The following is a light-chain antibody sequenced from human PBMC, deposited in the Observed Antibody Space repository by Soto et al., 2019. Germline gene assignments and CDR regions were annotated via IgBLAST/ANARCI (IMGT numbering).Light chain of an antibody. Sequence: ERVMTQSPATLSVSPGERATLSCRASQTVGINLAWYQQKPGQAPRLLIYDASTRATGIPARFSGSASGTEFTLTISSLQSEDLAVYYCQQYNTWPGTFGPGTKVDVK. CDR3: QQYNTWPGT. CDR1: QTVGIN. CDR2: DAS. V-gene: IGKV3-15*01. J-gene: IGKJ3*01.